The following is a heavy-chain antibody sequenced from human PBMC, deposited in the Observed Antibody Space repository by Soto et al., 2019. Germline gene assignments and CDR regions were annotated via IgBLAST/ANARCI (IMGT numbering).Heavy chain of an antibody. CDR2: INPAGNTT. CDR1: GYTFTSYY. D-gene: IGHD6-6*01. Sequence: QVQLVQSGAEVKKPGASVKVSCKASGYTFTSYYLHWVRQAPGQGLEWMGVINPAGNTTSYAQKFQGRVTVTRDTSTSTVYMALSSLRSEDTAVYYCARDVAARYYCDYWGQGTLVTVSS. J-gene: IGHJ4*02. V-gene: IGHV1-46*01. CDR3: ARDVAARYYCDY.